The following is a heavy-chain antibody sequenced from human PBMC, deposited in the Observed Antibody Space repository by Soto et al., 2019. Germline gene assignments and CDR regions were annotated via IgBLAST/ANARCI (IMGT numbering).Heavy chain of an antibody. CDR1: GGSFSGYY. D-gene: IGHD3-3*01. J-gene: IGHJ6*03. V-gene: IGHV4-34*01. CDR3: ARGIPTIFGVVISDYYYMDV. CDR2: INHSGST. Sequence: PSETLSLTVAVYGGSFSGYYWIWIRQPPGKGLEWIGEINHSGSTNYNPSLKSRVTISVDTSKNQLSLKLSSVTAADTAVYYCARGIPTIFGVVISDYYYMDVWGKGTTVTVSS.